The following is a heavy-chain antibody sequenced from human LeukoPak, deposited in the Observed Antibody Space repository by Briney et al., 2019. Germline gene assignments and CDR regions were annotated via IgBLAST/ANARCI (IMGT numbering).Heavy chain of an antibody. CDR3: ARLGRGGSSSPGDYYYYYMDV. V-gene: IGHV3-66*02. CDR1: GFTVSSNY. Sequence: GGSLRLSCAASGFTVSSNYMSWVRQAPGKGLEWVSVIYSGGNTYYADSVKGRFTISRDNSKNTLYLQMNSLRAEDTAVYYCARLGRGGSSSPGDYYYYYMDVWGKGTTVTVSS. CDR2: IYSGGNT. J-gene: IGHJ6*03. D-gene: IGHD6-6*01.